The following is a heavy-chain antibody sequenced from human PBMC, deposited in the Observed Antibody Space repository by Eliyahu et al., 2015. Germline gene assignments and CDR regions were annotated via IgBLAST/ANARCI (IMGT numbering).Heavy chain of an antibody. CDR3: AHRGIAARRVRELLRPIWYFDY. CDR2: IYWDDDK. CDR1: GFSLSTSGVG. V-gene: IGHV2-5*02. J-gene: IGHJ4*02. D-gene: IGHD6-6*01. Sequence: QITLKESGPTLVKPTQTLTLTCTFSGFSLSTSGVGVXXIRQPPGKALEWLALIYWDDDKRYSPSLKSRLTITKDTSKNQVVLTMTNMDPVDTATYYCAHRGIAARRVRELLRPIWYFDYWGQGTLVTVSS.